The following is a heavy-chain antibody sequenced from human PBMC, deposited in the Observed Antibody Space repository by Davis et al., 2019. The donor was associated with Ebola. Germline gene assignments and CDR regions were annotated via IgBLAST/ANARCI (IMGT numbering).Heavy chain of an antibody. D-gene: IGHD4-23*01. CDR1: GFTFSSYS. CDR3: ARDRKGYGGNSGRGYYYYMDV. V-gene: IGHV3-48*02. J-gene: IGHJ6*03. CDR2: ISSSSSTI. Sequence: GESLKISCAASGFTFSSYSMNWVRQAPGKGLEWVSYISSSSSTIYYADSVKGRFTISRDNAKNSLYLQMNSLRDEDTAVYYCARDRKGYGGNSGRGYYYYMDVWGKGTTVTVSS.